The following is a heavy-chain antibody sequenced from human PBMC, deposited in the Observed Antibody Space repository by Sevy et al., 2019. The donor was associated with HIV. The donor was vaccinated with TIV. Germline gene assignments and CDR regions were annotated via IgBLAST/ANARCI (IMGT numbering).Heavy chain of an antibody. CDR1: RFTFSSYS. J-gene: IGHJ4*02. CDR2: ISSSSSTI. Sequence: GGSLRLSCAASRFTFSSYSMNWVRQAPGKGLEWVSYISSSSSTIYYADSVKGRFTISRDNAKNSLYLQMNSLRAEDTAVYYCARARDYFDYWGQGTLVTVSS. V-gene: IGHV3-48*01. CDR3: ARARDYFDY.